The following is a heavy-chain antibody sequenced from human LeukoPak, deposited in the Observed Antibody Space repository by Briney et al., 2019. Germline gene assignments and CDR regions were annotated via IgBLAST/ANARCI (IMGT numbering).Heavy chain of an antibody. J-gene: IGHJ4*02. Sequence: GGPLRLSCVASGFTFGKYWMSWVRQAPGKGLEWVANIKLDGSEKNYVDSVKGRFTISRDNTKNSLYLQMNSLRVEDTAVFYCARDSTWQLDYWGQGTLITVSS. CDR2: IKLDGSEK. CDR1: GFTFGKYW. D-gene: IGHD5-12*01. V-gene: IGHV3-7*03. CDR3: ARDSTWQLDY.